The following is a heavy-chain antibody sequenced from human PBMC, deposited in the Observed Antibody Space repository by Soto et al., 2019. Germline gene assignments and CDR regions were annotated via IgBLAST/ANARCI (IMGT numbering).Heavy chain of an antibody. J-gene: IGHJ4*02. CDR3: ARDWGYCSSTSCYPLDYFDY. V-gene: IGHV1-3*01. Sequence: ASVKVSCKASGYTFTSYGISWVRQAPGQGLEWMGWINAGNGNTKYSQKFQGRVTITRDTSASTAYMELSSLRSEDTAVYYCARDWGYCSSTSCYPLDYFDYWGQGTLVTVSS. D-gene: IGHD2-2*01. CDR1: GYTFTSYG. CDR2: INAGNGNT.